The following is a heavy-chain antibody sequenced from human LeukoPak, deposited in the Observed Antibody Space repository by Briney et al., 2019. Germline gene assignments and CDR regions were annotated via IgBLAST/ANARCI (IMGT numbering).Heavy chain of an antibody. Sequence: GGSLRLSCAASGFTFSSYGMHWVRQAPGEGLEWVAFIRYDGSNKYYADSVKGRFTISRDNSKNTLYLQMNSLRAEDTAVYYCAKDPSGYYDFWSGFPYYFDYWGQGTLVTVSS. J-gene: IGHJ4*02. D-gene: IGHD3-3*01. CDR1: GFTFSSYG. V-gene: IGHV3-30*02. CDR2: IRYDGSNK. CDR3: AKDPSGYYDFWSGFPYYFDY.